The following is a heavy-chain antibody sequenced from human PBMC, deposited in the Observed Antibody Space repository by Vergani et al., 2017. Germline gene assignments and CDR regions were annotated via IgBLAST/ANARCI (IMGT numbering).Heavy chain of an antibody. CDR1: NDSVSNTFYY. V-gene: IGHV4-39*07. CDR2: IYYSGST. D-gene: IGHD5-24*01. CDR3: ARDQWDDDGPRGWFAP. Sequence: QVQLQESGPGLVKPSETLSLTCTVSNDSVSNTFYYWGWIRQTPGKGLEWIGSIYYSGSTYYNPSLESRVTMSVDTSKSQFSLKMTSLTAADTAVYFCARDQWDDDGPRGWFAPWGQGILVTVSS. J-gene: IGHJ5*02.